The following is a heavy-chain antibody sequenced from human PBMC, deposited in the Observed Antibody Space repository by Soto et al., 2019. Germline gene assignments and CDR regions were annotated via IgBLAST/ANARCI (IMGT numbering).Heavy chain of an antibody. D-gene: IGHD3-10*01. CDR2: IIPIFGTP. J-gene: IGHJ4*02. Sequence: QVQLVQSGAEVKKPGSSVKVSCKASGGIFSTYAISWLRRAPGQGLEWMGGIIPIFGTPNYAQRFQGRVTITADESTSTAYMELSRLRSEDTAVYYCARDRDDYGSGNYYNRSDFWAQGTLVTVSS. CDR1: GGIFSTYA. V-gene: IGHV1-69*01. CDR3: ARDRDDYGSGNYYNRSDF.